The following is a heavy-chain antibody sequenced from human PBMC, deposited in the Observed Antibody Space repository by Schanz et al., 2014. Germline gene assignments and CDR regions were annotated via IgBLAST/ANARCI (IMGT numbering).Heavy chain of an antibody. D-gene: IGHD6-19*01. V-gene: IGHV3-23*04. CDR2: MIGSGSSV. CDR1: GFTFSIYG. Sequence: EVQLVESGGGLAQPGGSLRLSCAASGFTFSIYGMSWVRQAPGKGLEWVSRMIGSGSSVFYADSVKGRFSISRENSKSILYLQMNSLRAEDTAVYYCAKAGSGWSTAGYYYWGQGTLVAVSS. CDR3: AKAGSGWSTAGYYY. J-gene: IGHJ4*02.